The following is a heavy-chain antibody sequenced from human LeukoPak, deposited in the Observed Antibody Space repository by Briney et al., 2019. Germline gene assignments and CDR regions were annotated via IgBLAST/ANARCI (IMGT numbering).Heavy chain of an antibody. Sequence: SVKVSCKASGGTFSSYAISWVRQAPGQGLEWMGGIIPIFGTANYAQKFQGRVTITADKSTSTAYMELSSLRSEDTAVYYCARGEFGYFDWLLSNYYGMDVWGKGSTVTVSS. J-gene: IGHJ6*04. CDR1: GGTFSSYA. V-gene: IGHV1-69*06. D-gene: IGHD3-9*01. CDR3: ARGEFGYFDWLLSNYYGMDV. CDR2: IIPIFGTA.